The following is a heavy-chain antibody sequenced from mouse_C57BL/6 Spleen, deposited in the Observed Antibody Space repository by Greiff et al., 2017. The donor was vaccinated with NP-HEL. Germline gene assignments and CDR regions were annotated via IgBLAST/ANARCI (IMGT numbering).Heavy chain of an antibody. Sequence: EVKLVESGEGLVKPGGSLKLSCAASGFTFSSYAMSWVRQTPEKRLEWVAYISSGGDYIYYADTVKGRFTISRDNARNTLYLQMSSLKSEDTAMYYCTREGYYGSSLYYFDYWGQGTTLTVSS. CDR2: ISSGGDYI. V-gene: IGHV5-9-1*02. D-gene: IGHD1-1*01. CDR1: GFTFSSYA. J-gene: IGHJ2*01. CDR3: TREGYYGSSLYYFDY.